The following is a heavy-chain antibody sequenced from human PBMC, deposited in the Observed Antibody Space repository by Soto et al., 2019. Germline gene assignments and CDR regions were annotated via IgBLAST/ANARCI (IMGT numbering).Heavy chain of an antibody. J-gene: IGHJ6*02. CDR1: GFTFDDYG. D-gene: IGHD6-19*01. V-gene: IGHV3-20*04. Sequence: EVQLVESGGGVVRPGGSLRLSCAASGFTFDDYGMSWVRQAPGKGLEWVSGINWNGGSTGYADSVKGRFTISRDNAKNSRYLQMNSLRAEDTALYYCARGGSVAGNYYYYGMDVWGQGTTVTVSS. CDR2: INWNGGST. CDR3: ARGGSVAGNYYYYGMDV.